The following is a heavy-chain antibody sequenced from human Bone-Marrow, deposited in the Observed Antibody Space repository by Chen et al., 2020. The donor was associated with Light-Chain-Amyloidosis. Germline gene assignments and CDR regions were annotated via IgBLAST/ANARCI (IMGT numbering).Heavy chain of an antibody. J-gene: IGHJ4*02. Sequence: QVQLQESGPGLVEPSQTLSLTCTVFGDSIGSGEYYWNWIRQSPGKGLEWIGYIYYSGNSYYNPSLKSRATISVDTSKNQFSLKLTSVTAEDTAVYYCASHSPGDYGNPGSDYWGQGTLVTVSS. CDR2: IYYSGNS. V-gene: IGHV4-30-4*01. CDR1: GDSIGSGEYY. D-gene: IGHD4-4*01. CDR3: ASHSPGDYGNPGSDY.